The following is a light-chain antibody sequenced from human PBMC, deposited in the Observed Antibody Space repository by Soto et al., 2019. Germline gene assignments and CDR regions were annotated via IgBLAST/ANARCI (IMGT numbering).Light chain of an antibody. Sequence: IFMTQSPPILSVSPVEIATLSCRANQSISSNLAWYQQKPGQAPMLLIYGAATRATGIPARFSGSGSGTDFTLTINSLQSEDFAVYYCQMYNNWVGTFGGGTKV. CDR2: GAA. CDR1: QSISSN. V-gene: IGKV3-15*01. CDR3: QMYNNWVGT. J-gene: IGKJ4*01.